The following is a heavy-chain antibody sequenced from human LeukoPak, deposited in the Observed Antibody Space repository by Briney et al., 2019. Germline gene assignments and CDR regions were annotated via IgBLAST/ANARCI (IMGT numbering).Heavy chain of an antibody. V-gene: IGHV4-59*01. Sequence: SETLSLTCTVSGGSISSYYWSWIRQPPGKGLEWIGYIYYSWSTNYNPSLKSRVTISVDTSKNQFSLKLSSVTAADTAVYYCARAPWSDCGGDCYLPYWYFDLWGRGTLVTVSS. CDR2: IYYSWST. D-gene: IGHD2-21*02. CDR1: GGSISSYY. CDR3: ARAPWSDCGGDCYLPYWYFDL. J-gene: IGHJ2*01.